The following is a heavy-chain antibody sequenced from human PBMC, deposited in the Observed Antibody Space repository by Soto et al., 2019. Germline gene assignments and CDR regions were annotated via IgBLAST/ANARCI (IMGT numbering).Heavy chain of an antibody. CDR3: ARHTAEDYYDFWSGYYWGESGWFDP. D-gene: IGHD3-3*01. J-gene: IGHJ5*02. Sequence: QLQLQESGPGLVKPSETLSLTCTVSGGSISSSSYYWGWIRQPPGKGLEWIGSIYYSGSTYYNPSLKSRVTISVDTSKNQFSLKLSSVTAADTAVYYCARHTAEDYYDFWSGYYWGESGWFDPWGQGTLVTVSS. CDR2: IYYSGST. V-gene: IGHV4-39*01. CDR1: GGSISSSSYY.